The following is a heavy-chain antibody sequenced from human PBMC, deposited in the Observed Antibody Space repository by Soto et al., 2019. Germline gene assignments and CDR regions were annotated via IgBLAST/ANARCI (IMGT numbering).Heavy chain of an antibody. V-gene: IGHV1-69*04. J-gene: IGHJ4*02. D-gene: IGHD6-13*01. CDR2: IIPILGIA. CDR1: GGTFSSYT. Sequence: SVKVSCKASGGTFSSYTISCVRQAPGQGLEWMGRIIPILGIANYAQKFQGRVTITADKSTSTAYMELSSLRSEDTAVYYCARDVAAAGLYYFDYWGQGTLVTVSS. CDR3: ARDVAAAGLYYFDY.